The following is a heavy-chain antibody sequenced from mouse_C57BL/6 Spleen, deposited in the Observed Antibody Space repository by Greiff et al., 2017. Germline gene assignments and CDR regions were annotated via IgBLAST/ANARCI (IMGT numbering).Heavy chain of an antibody. V-gene: IGHV1-4*01. D-gene: IGHD1-1*01. Sequence: QVQLKESGAELARPGASVKMSCKASGYTFTSYTMHWVKQRPGQGLEWIGYINPSSGYTKYNQKFKDKATLTADKSSSTAYMQLSSLTSEDSAVYYCARGTTVVATGDYWGQGTTLTVSS. CDR1: GYTFTSYT. CDR3: ARGTTVVATGDY. CDR2: INPSSGYT. J-gene: IGHJ2*01.